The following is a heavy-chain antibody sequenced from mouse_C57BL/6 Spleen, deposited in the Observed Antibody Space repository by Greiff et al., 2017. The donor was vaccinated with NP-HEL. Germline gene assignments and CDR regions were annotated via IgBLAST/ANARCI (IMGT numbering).Heavy chain of an antibody. CDR1: GYTFTDYY. V-gene: IGHV1-26*01. D-gene: IGHD1-1*01. Sequence: VQLQQSGPELVKPGASVKISCKASGYTFTDYYMNWVKQSHGKSLEWIGDINPNNGGTSYNQKFKGKATLTVDKSSSTAYMELRSLTSEDSAVYYCARSGYGSSNWYFDVWGTGTTVTVSS. J-gene: IGHJ1*03. CDR2: INPNNGGT. CDR3: ARSGYGSSNWYFDV.